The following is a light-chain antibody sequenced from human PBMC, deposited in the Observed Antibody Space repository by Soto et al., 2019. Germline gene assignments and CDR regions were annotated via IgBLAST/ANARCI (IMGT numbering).Light chain of an antibody. CDR1: QSVSSK. V-gene: IGKV3-15*01. Sequence: ILVTQHTAILSVSPGGRSTVFCRASQSVSSKLAWYQQKPGQAPRLLIYDASTRATGIPARFSGSGSGTEFTLTISSLQSEDFAVHYCQPYTNWPLITFGQGTLLEVK. J-gene: IGKJ5*01. CDR2: DAS. CDR3: QPYTNWPLIT.